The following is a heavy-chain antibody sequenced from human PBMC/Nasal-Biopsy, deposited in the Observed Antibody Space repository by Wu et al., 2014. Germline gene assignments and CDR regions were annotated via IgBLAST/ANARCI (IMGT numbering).Heavy chain of an antibody. V-gene: IGHV3-23*01. CDR1: GFIFSTYA. CDR2: ISGGGDST. D-gene: IGHD1-26*01. J-gene: IGHJ4*02. CDR3: AHLSGSEKIDY. Sequence: LRLSCAASGFIFSTYALSWVRQAPGKGLEWVSSISGGGDSTYYTDSLKGRFTISRDNSKNTLYLQMNSLRAKDTAVYYCAHLSGSEKIDYWGQGTLVTVSS.